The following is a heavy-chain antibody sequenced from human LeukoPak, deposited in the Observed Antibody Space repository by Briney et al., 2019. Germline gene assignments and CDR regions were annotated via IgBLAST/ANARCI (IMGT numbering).Heavy chain of an antibody. CDR2: IRYDGSNK. J-gene: IGHJ6*03. D-gene: IGHD1-7*01. V-gene: IGHV3-30*02. Sequence: GGSLRLSCAASGFTFSSYGMHWVRQAPGKGLEWVAFIRYDGSNKYYADSVKGRFTISRDNSKNTLYLQMNSLRAEDTAVYYCAKRRGLELLYYYYMDVWGEGTTVTVSS. CDR1: GFTFSSYG. CDR3: AKRRGLELLYYYYMDV.